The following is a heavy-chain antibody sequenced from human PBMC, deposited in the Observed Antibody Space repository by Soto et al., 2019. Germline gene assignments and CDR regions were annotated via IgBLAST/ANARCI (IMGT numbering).Heavy chain of an antibody. J-gene: IGHJ6*02. V-gene: IGHV4-34*01. Sequence: PSETLSLTCAVYGGSFSGYYWSLIRQPPGKGLEWIGEINHSGSTNYNPSLKSRVTISVETSKNQFSLKLSSVTAAGTAVYYCARGVGVVPAAIFVSSYGTEVWGQGTKVTVSS. D-gene: IGHD2-2*01. CDR2: INHSGST. CDR1: GGSFSGYY. CDR3: ARGVGVVPAAIFVSSYGTEV.